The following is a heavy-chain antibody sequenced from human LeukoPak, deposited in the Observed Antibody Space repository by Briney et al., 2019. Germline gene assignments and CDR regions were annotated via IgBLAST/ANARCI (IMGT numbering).Heavy chain of an antibody. CDR3: ARDAALNWFDP. J-gene: IGHJ5*02. CDR1: GYRFTDYY. CDR2: INPNSGGT. Sequence: ASVKVSCKASGYRFTDYYLHWVRQAPGQGLEWMGWINPNSGGTNYAQKFQGRVTMTRDTSISTAYMEVSSLRSDDTAVYYCARDAALNWFDPWGQGTLVTVSS. D-gene: IGHD6-25*01. V-gene: IGHV1-2*02.